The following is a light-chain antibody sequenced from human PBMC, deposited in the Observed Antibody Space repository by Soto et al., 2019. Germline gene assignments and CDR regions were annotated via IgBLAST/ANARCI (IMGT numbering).Light chain of an antibody. CDR2: GAS. Sequence: IIMTQTPATLSVSPGERATLSCRAGQSVSSSFAGYQQKPAQAPRHLIYGASTRATGIPARFSGSGSGTEFTLTISSLQSEDFVVYYCQQYNNWYPVTFGQGTKVDIK. CDR3: QQYNNWYPVT. V-gene: IGKV3-15*01. CDR1: QSVSSS. J-gene: IGKJ1*01.